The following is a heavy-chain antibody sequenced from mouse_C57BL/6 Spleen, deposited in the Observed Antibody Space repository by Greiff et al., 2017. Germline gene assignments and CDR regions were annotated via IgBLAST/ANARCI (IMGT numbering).Heavy chain of an antibody. CDR3: ARTDYDYLYWYFDV. CDR2: IYPGDGDT. J-gene: IGHJ1*03. V-gene: IGHV1-82*01. D-gene: IGHD2-4*01. Sequence: VKLLESGPELVKPGASVKISCKASGYAFSSSWMNWVKQRPGKGLEWIGRIYPGDGDTNYNGKFKGKATLTADNSSSTAYMQLSILTSEDSAVYFCARTDYDYLYWYFDVWGTGTTVTVSS. CDR1: GYAFSSSW.